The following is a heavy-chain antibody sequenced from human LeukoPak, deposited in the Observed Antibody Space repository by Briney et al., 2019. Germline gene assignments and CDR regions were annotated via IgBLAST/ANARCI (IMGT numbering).Heavy chain of an antibody. Sequence: SQTLSLTCTVSGASISSSSYYWGWLRQPPGKGLEWFRSIYYSGRTYYNPSLKRRVNISVDTSKNQFSLKLSSVTAAHTAVYYCAIRLYSSSRNREYFQHWGQGTLVTVSS. V-gene: IGHV4-39*01. CDR3: AIRLYSSSRNREYFQH. J-gene: IGHJ1*01. CDR2: IYYSGRT. CDR1: GASISSSSYY. D-gene: IGHD6-13*01.